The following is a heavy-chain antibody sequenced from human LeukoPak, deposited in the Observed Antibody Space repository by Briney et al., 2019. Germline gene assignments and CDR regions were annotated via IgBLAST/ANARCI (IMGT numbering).Heavy chain of an antibody. D-gene: IGHD2-15*01. CDR1: GFTFSSNG. CDR2: IWYDGSNK. Sequence: GGSLRLSCVASGFTFSSNGMHWVRQAPGKGLEWVAVIWYDGSNKYYADSVKGRFTISGDNSKNTLYLQMNSLRAEDTAVYYCAKDRDIVVVVAAFDYWGQGTLVTVSS. J-gene: IGHJ4*02. CDR3: AKDRDIVVVVAAFDY. V-gene: IGHV3-33*06.